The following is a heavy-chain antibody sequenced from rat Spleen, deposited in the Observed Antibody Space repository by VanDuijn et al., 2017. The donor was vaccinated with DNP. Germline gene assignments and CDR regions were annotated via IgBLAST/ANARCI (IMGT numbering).Heavy chain of an antibody. CDR1: GFSLTSYH. J-gene: IGHJ2*01. V-gene: IGHV2-27*01. CDR3: ATLYPFDY. Sequence: QVQLKESGPGLVQPSQTLSLTCTVSGFSLTSYHVHWVRQPPGKGLEWMGRIQSGGSTDYNSALKSRLSISRDTSKSQVFLKMNSVQTEDTAMYFCATLYPFDYWGQGVMVTVSS. D-gene: IGHD1-2*01. CDR2: IQSGGST.